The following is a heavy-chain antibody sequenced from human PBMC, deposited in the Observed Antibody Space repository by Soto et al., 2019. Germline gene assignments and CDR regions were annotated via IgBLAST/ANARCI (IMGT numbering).Heavy chain of an antibody. CDR3: ARGRPLDY. V-gene: IGHV4-59*01. Sequence: SETLSLTCTVSGCSISSYYWSWIRQPPGKGLEWIGYIYYSGSTNYNPSLKSRVTISVDTSKNQFSLKLSSVTAADTAVYYCARGRPLDYWGQGTLVTVSS. CDR2: IYYSGST. CDR1: GCSISSYY. J-gene: IGHJ4*02.